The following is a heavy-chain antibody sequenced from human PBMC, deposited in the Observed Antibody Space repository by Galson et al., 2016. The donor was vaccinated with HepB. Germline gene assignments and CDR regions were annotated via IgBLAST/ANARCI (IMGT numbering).Heavy chain of an antibody. CDR3: IPTVSFWSGPYGIQV. D-gene: IGHD3-3*01. Sequence: SLRLSCAASGFTFSNAWITWVRQAPGKGLEWVGHIKSKTDGGKTEHAAPVKGRFTISRDDSKNTLYLEMNSLKIEDTAVYYCIPTVSFWSGPYGIQVWGQGTTVTVSS. V-gene: IGHV3-15*01. CDR2: IKSKTDGGKT. CDR1: GFTFSNAW. J-gene: IGHJ6*02.